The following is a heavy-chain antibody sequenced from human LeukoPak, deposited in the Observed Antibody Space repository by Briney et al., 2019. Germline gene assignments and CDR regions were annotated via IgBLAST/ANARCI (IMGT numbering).Heavy chain of an antibody. D-gene: IGHD1-7*01. V-gene: IGHV3-30*14. Sequence: GGSLRLSCAASGFTFSSYAMHWVRQAPGKGLEWVAVISYDGSNKYYADSVKGRFTISRDNSKNTLYLQMNSLRAEDTAVYYCAREELGAFDIWGQGTMVTVSS. CDR1: GFTFSSYA. J-gene: IGHJ3*02. CDR3: AREELGAFDI. CDR2: ISYDGSNK.